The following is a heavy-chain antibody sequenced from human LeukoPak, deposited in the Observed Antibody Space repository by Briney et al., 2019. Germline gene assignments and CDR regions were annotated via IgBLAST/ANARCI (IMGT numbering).Heavy chain of an antibody. CDR2: IYATGST. D-gene: IGHD3-10*01. CDR1: GGSISSYY. Sequence: PSETLPLTCTVSGGSISSYYWSWIRQPPGKGLEWIGYIYATGSTNYNPSLKSRVTISVDTSKNQFSLNLRSVTAADTAVYYCARHGSVRSPLGPWGQGTLVTVSS. CDR3: ARHGSVRSPLGP. V-gene: IGHV4-4*09. J-gene: IGHJ5*02.